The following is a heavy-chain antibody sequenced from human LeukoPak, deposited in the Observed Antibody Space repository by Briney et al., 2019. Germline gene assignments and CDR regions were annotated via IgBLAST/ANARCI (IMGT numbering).Heavy chain of an antibody. CDR2: MKYDGSKK. CDR3: AKDKWDY. V-gene: IGHV3-7*01. J-gene: IGHJ4*02. CDR1: GFTFTNNW. D-gene: IGHD1-26*01. Sequence: GGSLRLSCTASGFTFTNNWMTWIRQVPGKGLEWVAIMKYDGSKKYYVDSVKGRFTISRDNAKNSLYLQMNSLRAEDTAVYYCAKDKWDYWGQGTLVTVSS.